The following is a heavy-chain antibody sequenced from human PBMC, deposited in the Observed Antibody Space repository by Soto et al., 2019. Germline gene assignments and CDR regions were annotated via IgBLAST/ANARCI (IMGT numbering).Heavy chain of an antibody. J-gene: IGHJ4*02. Sequence: GVSLRLSCAASGFTFSSYGMHWVRQAPGKGLEWVAVISYDGSNKYYADSVKGRFTISRDNSKNTLYLQMNSLRAEDTAVYYCPKDTGGRALYYFHYCGQGTLVTVSA. CDR3: PKDTGGRALYYFHY. CDR2: ISYDGSNK. CDR1: GFTFSSYG. V-gene: IGHV3-30*18. D-gene: IGHD2-8*02.